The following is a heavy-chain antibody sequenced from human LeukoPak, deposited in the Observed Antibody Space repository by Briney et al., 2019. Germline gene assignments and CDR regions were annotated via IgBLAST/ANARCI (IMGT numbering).Heavy chain of an antibody. CDR1: GFTVSSNY. CDR2: IYGGGNI. Sequence: GGSLRLSCAASGFTVSSNYMNWVRQAPGKGLEWVSVIYGGGNIYYADSVRGRFTISRDNSKNTLYVQMNSLRDEDTAVYYCAKDQRWESPHYLDSWGQGTLVTVPS. CDR3: AKDQRWESPHYLDS. J-gene: IGHJ4*02. D-gene: IGHD1-26*01. V-gene: IGHV3-53*01.